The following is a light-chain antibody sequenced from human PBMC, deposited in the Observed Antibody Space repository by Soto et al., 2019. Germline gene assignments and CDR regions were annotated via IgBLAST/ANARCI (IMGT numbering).Light chain of an antibody. CDR3: QQNNTYPLT. V-gene: IGKV1-5*01. Sequence: DVQMTQSPSTLSASVGDRVTITCRARQSISSWLAWYQQKPEKAPKLLIYDASSLESGVPSRFSGSGSGTEFTLTISSLLPDDFAAYYCQQNNTYPLTFGGGTKVEIK. CDR1: QSISSW. J-gene: IGKJ4*01. CDR2: DAS.